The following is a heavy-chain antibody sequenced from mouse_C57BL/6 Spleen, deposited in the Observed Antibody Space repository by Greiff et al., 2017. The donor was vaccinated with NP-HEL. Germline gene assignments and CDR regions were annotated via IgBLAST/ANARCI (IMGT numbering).Heavy chain of an antibody. J-gene: IGHJ4*01. CDR3: ARELSYAMDY. CDR2: IHPNSGST. V-gene: IGHV1-64*01. CDR1: GYTFTSYW. Sequence: VQLQQPGAELVKPGASVKLSCKASGYTFTSYWMHWVKQRPGQGLEWIGMIHPNSGSTNYNEKFKSKATLTIDKSSSTAYMQLSSLTSEDSAVYYCARELSYAMDYWGQGTSVTVSS.